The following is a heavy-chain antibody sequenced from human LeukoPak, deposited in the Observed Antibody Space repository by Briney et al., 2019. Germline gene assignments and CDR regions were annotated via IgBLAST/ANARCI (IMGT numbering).Heavy chain of an antibody. CDR3: ARDLPTYYYDSSARHQWFDP. V-gene: IGHV3-30-3*01. D-gene: IGHD3-22*01. J-gene: IGHJ5*02. CDR2: ISYDGSNK. Sequence: GGSLRPSCAASGFTFSSYGMHWVRQAPGKGLEWVAVISYDGSNKYYADSVKGRFTISRDNSKNTLYLQMNSLRAEDTAVYYCARDLPTYYYDSSARHQWFDPWGQGTLVTVSS. CDR1: GFTFSSYG.